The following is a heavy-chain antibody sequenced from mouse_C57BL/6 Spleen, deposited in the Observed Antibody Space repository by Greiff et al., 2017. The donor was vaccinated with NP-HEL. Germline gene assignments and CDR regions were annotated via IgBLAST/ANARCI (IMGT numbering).Heavy chain of an antibody. D-gene: IGHD2-3*01. V-gene: IGHV1-4*01. CDR2: INPSSGYT. CDR3: ARCDDGYYPGY. Sequence: VQLQQSGAELARPGASVKMSCKASGYTFTSYTMHWVKQRPGQGLEWIGYINPSSGYTKYNQKFKDKATLTADKSSSTAYMKLSSVKSEDSAVYYCARCDDGYYPGYWGQGTTLTVSS. CDR1: GYTFTSYT. J-gene: IGHJ2*01.